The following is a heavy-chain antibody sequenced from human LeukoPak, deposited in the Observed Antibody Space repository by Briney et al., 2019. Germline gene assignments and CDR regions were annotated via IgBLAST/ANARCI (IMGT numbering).Heavy chain of an antibody. CDR1: GCTFDDYA. J-gene: IGHJ6*03. V-gene: IGHV3-43D*03. D-gene: IGHD2-2*01. Sequence: GGSLRLSCAASGCTFDDYAMHWVRQAPGKGLEGVSLISWDGGSTYYADSVKGRFTITRDNSKNSLYLKMNSLRDEDTALYYCAKDTSTGYQYYYYMDVWGKGTTVTVSS. CDR3: AKDTSTGYQYYYYMDV. CDR2: ISWDGGST.